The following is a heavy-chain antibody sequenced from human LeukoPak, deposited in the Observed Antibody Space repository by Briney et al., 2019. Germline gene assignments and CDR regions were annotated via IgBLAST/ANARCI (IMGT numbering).Heavy chain of an antibody. CDR1: GGSFSGDF. Sequence: SETLSLTCAVYGGSFSGDFWSWIRQSPGKGLEWIGSIYHSGTTYSGSTYYNPSLKSRVTISLDTSKNQFSLKVGSMTAADTAVYYCARAGGYGLIDYWGQGTMVTVSS. D-gene: IGHD5-18*01. CDR3: ARAGGYGLIDY. J-gene: IGHJ4*02. CDR2: IYHSGTTYSGST. V-gene: IGHV4-34*01.